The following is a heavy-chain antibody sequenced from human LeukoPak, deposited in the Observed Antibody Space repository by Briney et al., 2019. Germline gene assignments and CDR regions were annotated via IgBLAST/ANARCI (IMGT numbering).Heavy chain of an antibody. CDR2: IYTSGST. Sequence: PSETLSLTCTVSGGSISSYYWSWIRQPAGKGLEWIGRIYTSGSTNYNPSLKSRVTMSVDTSENQFSLKLSSVTAADTAVYYCARDHGAFYYYGSGSYAFDIWGQGTMVTVSS. CDR3: ARDHGAFYYYGSGSYAFDI. D-gene: IGHD3-10*01. J-gene: IGHJ3*02. CDR1: GGSISSYY. V-gene: IGHV4-4*07.